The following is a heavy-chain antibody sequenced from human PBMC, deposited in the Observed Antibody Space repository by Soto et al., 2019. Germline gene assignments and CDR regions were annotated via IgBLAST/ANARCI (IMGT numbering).Heavy chain of an antibody. CDR2: ISSSSSTI. J-gene: IGHJ4*02. Sequence: GGSLRLSCAASGFTFSSYSMNWVRQAPGKGLEWVSYISSSSSTIYYADSVKGRFTISRDNAKNSLYLQMNSLRAEDTAVYYCARDKTFLEWLLDEGGFDYWGQGTLVTVSS. CDR3: ARDKTFLEWLLDEGGFDY. D-gene: IGHD3-3*01. CDR1: GFTFSSYS. V-gene: IGHV3-48*01.